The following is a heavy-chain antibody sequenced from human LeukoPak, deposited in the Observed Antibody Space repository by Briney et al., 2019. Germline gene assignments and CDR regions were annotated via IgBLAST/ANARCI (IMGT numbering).Heavy chain of an antibody. V-gene: IGHV3-30-3*01. CDR1: GFTFSNCD. D-gene: IGHD3-10*01. CDR2: ISYEGSNK. Sequence: GGSLRLSCAASGFTFSNCDMHWVRQAPGKGLEWVALISYEGSNKYYTDSVKGRFTVSRDISKHTLYLQMNSLRPEDTAFYYCARDGRGRGVLDFWGQGTLVSVSS. CDR3: ARDGRGRGVLDF. J-gene: IGHJ4*02.